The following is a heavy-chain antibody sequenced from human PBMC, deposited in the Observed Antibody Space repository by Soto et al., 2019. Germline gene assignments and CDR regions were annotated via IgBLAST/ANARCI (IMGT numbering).Heavy chain of an antibody. CDR2: IDHSGST. D-gene: IGHD3-10*01. CDR3: ARVRGSSYDAVHV. V-gene: IGHV4-4*02. J-gene: IGHJ6*02. CDR1: GGSISSSNW. Sequence: QVQLQESGPGLVKPSGTLSLTCAVSGGSISSSNWWRWDRPPPREGLQWIGEIDHSGSTDYNPSLTRRVAIPVDKSKNQFSLKLSSVTAADAAVDYCARVRGSSYDAVHVCGRGTTVTVSS.